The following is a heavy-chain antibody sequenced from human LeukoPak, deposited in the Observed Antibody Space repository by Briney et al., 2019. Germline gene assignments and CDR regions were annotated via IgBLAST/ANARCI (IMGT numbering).Heavy chain of an antibody. CDR3: ARVGGDCSSTSCSRFDP. D-gene: IGHD2-2*01. CDR1: GYTFTGYY. Sequence: GASVKVSCKASGYTFTGYYMHWVRQAPRQGLEWMGWINPNSGGTNYAQKFQGRVTMTRDTSISTAYMELSRLRSDDTAVYYCARVGGDCSSTSCSRFDPWGQGTLVTVSS. J-gene: IGHJ5*02. CDR2: INPNSGGT. V-gene: IGHV1-2*02.